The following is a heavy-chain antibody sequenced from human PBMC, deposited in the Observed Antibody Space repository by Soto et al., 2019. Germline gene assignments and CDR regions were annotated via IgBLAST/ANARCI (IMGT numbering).Heavy chain of an antibody. D-gene: IGHD2-15*01. CDR1: GYSFTSYW. Sequence: GESLKISCKGSGYSFTSYWIGWVRQMPGKGLEWMGIIYPGDSDTRYRPSSQGQVTISADKSISTAYLQWSSLKASDTAMYYCARHVGRSGGSCYIDYWGQGTLVTVSS. CDR2: IYPGDSDT. J-gene: IGHJ4*02. CDR3: ARHVGRSGGSCYIDY. V-gene: IGHV5-51*01.